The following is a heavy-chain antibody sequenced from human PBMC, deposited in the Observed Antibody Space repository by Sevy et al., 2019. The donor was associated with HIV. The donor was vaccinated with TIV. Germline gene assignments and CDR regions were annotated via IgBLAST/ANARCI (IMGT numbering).Heavy chain of an antibody. V-gene: IGHV1-8*02. CDR3: ARADLDSSTFFYYYGMDV. J-gene: IGHJ6*02. D-gene: IGHD6-13*01. CDR2: MNPYSGRR. Sequence: ASVKVSCKASGYTFSGYDISWVRQATGQGLEWMGWMNPYSGRRDYAPKFQGRVTMTTNTSIDTAYMELRRLRSEDSAVYYCARADLDSSTFFYYYGMDVWGQGTTVTVSS. CDR1: GYTFSGYD.